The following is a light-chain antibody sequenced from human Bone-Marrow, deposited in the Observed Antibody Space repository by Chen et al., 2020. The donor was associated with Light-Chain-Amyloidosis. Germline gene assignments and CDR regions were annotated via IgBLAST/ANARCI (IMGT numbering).Light chain of an antibody. CDR2: DDS. Sequence: SYVLTQPSSVSVDPGQTATIACGGNNIGSTSVHWYQQTPGQAPPLVVYDDSDRPSGIPERLSGYNSGNTATLTISRVEAGDEADYYCQVWDRSSDRPVFGGGTKLTVL. V-gene: IGLV3-21*02. J-gene: IGLJ3*02. CDR3: QVWDRSSDRPV. CDR1: NIGSTS.